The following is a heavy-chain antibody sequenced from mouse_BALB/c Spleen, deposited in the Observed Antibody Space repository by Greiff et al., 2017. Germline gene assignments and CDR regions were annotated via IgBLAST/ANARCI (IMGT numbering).Heavy chain of an antibody. V-gene: IGHV7-1*02. Sequence: EVQLVESGGGLVQPGGSLRLSCATSGFTFSEFYMEWVRQPPGKRLEWIAASRNKANDYTTEYSSSVKGPFIVSRDTSQSILYLQMNALKAEDTAIDYCARDGRNYAMDYWGQGTSVTVSS. CDR3: ARDGRNYAMDY. CDR1: GFTFSEFY. CDR2: SRNKANDYTT. J-gene: IGHJ4*01.